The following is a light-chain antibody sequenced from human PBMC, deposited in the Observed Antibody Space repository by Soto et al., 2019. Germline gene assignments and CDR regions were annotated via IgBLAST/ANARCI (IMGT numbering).Light chain of an antibody. J-gene: IGLJ3*02. Sequence: QSALTQPASVSGSPGQSITISCTGTSSDVGAYKYVSWYQQHPGKVPKLMIYEDTNRPSGVSSRFSGSKSGNTAFLTISGLQAEDDAHYYCSSYTSSSTGVFGGGTKVTVL. CDR1: SSDVGAYKY. CDR2: EDT. V-gene: IGLV2-14*01. CDR3: SSYTSSSTGV.